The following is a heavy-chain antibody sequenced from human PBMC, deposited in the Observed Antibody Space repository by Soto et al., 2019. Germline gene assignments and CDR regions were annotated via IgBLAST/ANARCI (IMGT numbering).Heavy chain of an antibody. CDR2: ISAYNGNT. CDR1: GYTFTSYG. J-gene: IGHJ6*03. Sequence: ASVKVSCKASGYTFTSYGISWVRQAPGQGLEWMGWISAYNGNTNYAQKLQGRVTMTTDTSTSTAYMELRSLSSDDTAVYYCARVLVTTPDYYYYYMDVWGKGTTVTVSS. CDR3: ARVLVTTPDYYYYYMDV. D-gene: IGHD4-17*01. V-gene: IGHV1-18*01.